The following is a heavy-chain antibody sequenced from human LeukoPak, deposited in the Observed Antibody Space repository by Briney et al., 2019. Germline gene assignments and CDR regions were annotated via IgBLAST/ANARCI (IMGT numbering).Heavy chain of an antibody. Sequence: ASVKVSCKASGYTFTSYDINWVRQATGQGLEWMGWMNPNSGNIGYAQKFQGRVTMTRNTSISTAYMELSSLRSEDTAVYYCARGSGGYDGDVFDIWGQGTMVTVSS. J-gene: IGHJ3*02. CDR3: ARGSGGYDGDVFDI. V-gene: IGHV1-8*01. D-gene: IGHD5-12*01. CDR2: MNPNSGNI. CDR1: GYTFTSYD.